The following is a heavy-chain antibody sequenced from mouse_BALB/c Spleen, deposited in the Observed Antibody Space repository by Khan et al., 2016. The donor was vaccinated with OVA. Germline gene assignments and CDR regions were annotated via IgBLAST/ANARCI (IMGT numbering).Heavy chain of an antibody. CDR2: IWGGGGT. V-gene: IGHV2-6-4*01. D-gene: IGHD2-14*01. Sequence: VQLQESGPGLVAPSQSLSITCTVSGFSLSRYNIHWVRQPPGKGLEWLGMIWGGGGTDYNSTLKIRLSISKDNSKSHAFLKMNSLQTDDTAMNYCARAYYRYDGYYAMDYWGQGTSVTVSS. CDR1: GFSLSRYN. CDR3: ARAYYRYDGYYAMDY. J-gene: IGHJ4*01.